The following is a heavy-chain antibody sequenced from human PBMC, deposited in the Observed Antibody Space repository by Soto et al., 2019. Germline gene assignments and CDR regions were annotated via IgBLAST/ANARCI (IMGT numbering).Heavy chain of an antibody. D-gene: IGHD4-4*01. V-gene: IGHV5-51*01. CDR1: GYRFTSYW. CDR2: FYPGDSDA. CDR3: ARQLGHDYINNWFDP. J-gene: IGHJ5*02. Sequence: GESLKISCKGSGYRFTSYWIAWVRQMPGKGLEWMGIFYPGDSDARYSPSFQGQVTISVDKSISTAYLQWSSLKASDTAIYYCARQLGHDYINNWFDPWGQGTLVTVSS.